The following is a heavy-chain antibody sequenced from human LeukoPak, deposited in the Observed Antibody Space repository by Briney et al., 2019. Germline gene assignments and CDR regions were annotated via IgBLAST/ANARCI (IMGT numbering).Heavy chain of an antibody. CDR1: GFNFGIYG. D-gene: IGHD5-12*01. CDR3: VKDLKGYEEV. CDR2: MWDDGTNE. J-gene: IGHJ4*02. V-gene: IGHV3-33*06. Sequence: GGSLRLSCTASGFNFGIYGMHWVRQAPGKGLEWVAVMWDDGTNEYYVESVKGRFTISRDNGKRTLYLQMNSLRVEDTAVYYCVKDLKGYEEVWGQGTLVTVSS.